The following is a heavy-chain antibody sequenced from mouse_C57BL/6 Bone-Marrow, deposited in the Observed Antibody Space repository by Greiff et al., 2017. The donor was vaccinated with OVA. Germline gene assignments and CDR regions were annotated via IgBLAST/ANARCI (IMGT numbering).Heavy chain of an antibody. V-gene: IGHV1-15*01. CDR3: TIAITTVVAPYWYFDV. D-gene: IGHD1-1*01. CDR1: GYTFTDYE. CDR2: IDPETGGT. J-gene: IGHJ1*03. Sequence: VQLQQSGAELVRPGASVTLSCKASGYTFTDYEMHWVKQTPVHGLEWIGAIDPETGGTAYNQKFKGKAILTADKSSSTAYMELRSLTSEDSAVYYCTIAITTVVAPYWYFDVWGTGTTVTVSS.